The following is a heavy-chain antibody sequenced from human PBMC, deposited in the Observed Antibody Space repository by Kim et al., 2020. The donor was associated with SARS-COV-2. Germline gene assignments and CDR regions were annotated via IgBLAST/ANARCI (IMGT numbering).Heavy chain of an antibody. J-gene: IGHJ4*02. Sequence: GGSLRLSCAASGFVVSASSMSWVRQSPGKGLEWVANVNRDGSQKHYVDSAKGRFTISRDNAKNALYLQMNSLRPEDTAVYYCARDGGDPFSSTSNSWGQG. D-gene: IGHD2-21*02. CDR2: VNRDGSQK. CDR1: GFVVSASS. V-gene: IGHV3-7*01. CDR3: ARDGGDPFSSTSNS.